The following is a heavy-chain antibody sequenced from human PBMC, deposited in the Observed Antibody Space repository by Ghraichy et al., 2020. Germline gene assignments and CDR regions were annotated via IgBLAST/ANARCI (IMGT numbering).Heavy chain of an antibody. Sequence: SCAASGFTFSSYGMHWVRQAPGKGLEWVAVIVYDGSDKYYADSVKGRFTISRDNSKNTLYLQMNSLRTEDTAVYYCAKGKGYDYVWGSSGFDYWGQGTLVTVSS. CDR2: IVYDGSDK. J-gene: IGHJ4*02. V-gene: IGHV3-30*18. D-gene: IGHD3-16*01. CDR1: GFTFSSYG. CDR3: AKGKGYDYVWGSSGFDY.